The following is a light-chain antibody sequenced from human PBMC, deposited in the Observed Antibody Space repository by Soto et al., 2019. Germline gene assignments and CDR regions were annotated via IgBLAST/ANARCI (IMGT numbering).Light chain of an antibody. CDR1: QSVSSD. V-gene: IGKV3-11*01. CDR2: GAS. Sequence: LVMTHSPATLSLSPRETTTLSCRSSQSVSSDLAWYHQKPGQAPRLLIYGASNRATGIPDRFSGTGSGTDLTLTISSLEHEEFAVYYCQQRSNWPPITFGQGTRLDIK. CDR3: QQRSNWPPIT. J-gene: IGKJ5*01.